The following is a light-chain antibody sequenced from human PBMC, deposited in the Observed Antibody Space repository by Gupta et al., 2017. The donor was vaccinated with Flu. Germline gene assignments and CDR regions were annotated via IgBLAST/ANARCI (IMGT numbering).Light chain of an antibody. Sequence: DIVMTQSPDSLAVSLGDRATINCKSSQSVLYSSNNKNYLAWYQQKPGQPPKLLIYWASTRESGVPDRFSGSGSGTDFTLTISSLQAEDVAVYYCQQYYSTPVTFGQGTKVEIK. J-gene: IGKJ1*01. CDR2: WAS. CDR3: QQYYSTPVT. CDR1: QSVLYSSNNKNY. V-gene: IGKV4-1*01.